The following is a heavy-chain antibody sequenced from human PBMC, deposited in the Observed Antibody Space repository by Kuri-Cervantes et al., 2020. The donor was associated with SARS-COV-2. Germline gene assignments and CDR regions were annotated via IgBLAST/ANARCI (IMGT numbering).Heavy chain of an antibody. V-gene: IGHV4-34*01. CDR2: INHSGST. CDR1: GGSFSGYY. D-gene: IGHD3-22*01. J-gene: IGHJ4*02. CDR3: ARGYDSSGYSLDY. Sequence: ESLKISCAVYGGSFSGYYWSWIRQPPGKGLEWIGEINHSGSTNYNPSLKSRVTISVDTSKNQFSLKLSSVTAADTAVYYCARGYDSSGYSLDYWGQGTLVTVSS.